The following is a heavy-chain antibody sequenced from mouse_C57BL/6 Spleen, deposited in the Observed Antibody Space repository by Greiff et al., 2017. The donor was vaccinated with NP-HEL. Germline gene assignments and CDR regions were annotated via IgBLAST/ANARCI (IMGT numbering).Heavy chain of an antibody. CDR3: AGDYDVGGYAMDY. J-gene: IGHJ4*01. V-gene: IGHV5-4*03. Sequence: EVKLQESGGGLVKPGGSLKLSCAASGFTFSSYAMSWVRQTPEKRLEWVATISDGGSYTYYPDNVKGRFTISRDNAKNNLYLQMSHLKSEDTAMYYCAGDYDVGGYAMDYWGQGTSVTVSS. CDR1: GFTFSSYA. CDR2: ISDGGSYT. D-gene: IGHD2-4*01.